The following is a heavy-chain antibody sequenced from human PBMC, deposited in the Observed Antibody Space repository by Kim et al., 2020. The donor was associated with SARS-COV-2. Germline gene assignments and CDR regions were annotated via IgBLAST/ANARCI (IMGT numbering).Heavy chain of an antibody. Sequence: GGSLRLSCAASGFNFSDYVLHWVRQTPGKGLEWVSGINWKSGSIGYAESVRGRFTISRDNAKNSLYLQMNSLRVDDTALYYCARDIGGDFWSGYSGFDYWGQGTLVTVSS. CDR2: INWKSGSI. CDR1: GFNFSDYV. D-gene: IGHD3-3*01. V-gene: IGHV3-9*01. J-gene: IGHJ4*02. CDR3: ARDIGGDFWSGYSGFDY.